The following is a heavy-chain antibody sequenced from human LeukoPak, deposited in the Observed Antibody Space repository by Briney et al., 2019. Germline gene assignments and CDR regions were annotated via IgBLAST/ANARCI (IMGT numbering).Heavy chain of an antibody. CDR1: GYTFTGHY. Sequence: GASVKVSCKASGYTFTGHYMLRVRQAPGQGLEWMGWINPNSGGTNYAQKFQGRVTMTRDTSISTAYMELSRLRSDDTAVYYCARGPTTYYYDSSYREDFDYWGQGTLVTVSS. J-gene: IGHJ4*02. CDR3: ARGPTTYYYDSSYREDFDY. V-gene: IGHV1-2*02. D-gene: IGHD3-22*01. CDR2: INPNSGGT.